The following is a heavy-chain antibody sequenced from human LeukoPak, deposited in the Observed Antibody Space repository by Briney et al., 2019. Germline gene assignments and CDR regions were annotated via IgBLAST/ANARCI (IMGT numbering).Heavy chain of an antibody. CDR2: IYSGGNT. CDR1: GFTVSSNY. CDR3: ARGLHGDYGGY. D-gene: IGHD4-17*01. V-gene: IGHV3-53*01. Sequence: GGSLRLSCAASGFTVSSNYMSWVRQAPGKGLEWVSVIYSGGNTYYADSVKGPFTISRDNSKNTLYLQMNSLRAEDTAVYYCARGLHGDYGGYWGQGTLVTVSS. J-gene: IGHJ4*02.